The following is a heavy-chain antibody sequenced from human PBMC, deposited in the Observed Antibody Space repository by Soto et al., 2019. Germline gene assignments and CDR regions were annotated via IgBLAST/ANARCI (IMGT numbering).Heavy chain of an antibody. CDR2: IGPSGAT. Sequence: QVQLQQWGAGLLKPSETLSLTCGVSGGPLSDYNWSWIRQAPGAGLEWIGKIGPSGATNYNPSLMCRVTISQDMSKSQFSLRLTSATAADTAVYHCARNGGCSHYAFDYLGQGALMTVSS. D-gene: IGHD2-15*01. CDR3: ARNGGCSHYAFDY. CDR1: GGPLSDYN. V-gene: IGHV4-34*01. J-gene: IGHJ4*02.